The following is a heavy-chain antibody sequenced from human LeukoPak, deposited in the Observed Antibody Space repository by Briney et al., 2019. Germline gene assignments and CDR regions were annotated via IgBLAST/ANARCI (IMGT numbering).Heavy chain of an antibody. D-gene: IGHD3-9*01. J-gene: IGHJ6*02. CDR3: AREQYDTLTGYLFYGMDV. CDR1: GYNFTSYG. Sequence: FKASGYNFTSYGMNWVRQAPGQGLEWMGWINANTGIPTYAQGFTGRFVFSLDISVSTAYLQISSLKAEDTAVYYCAREQYDTLTGYLFYGMDVWGQGTTVTVSS. V-gene: IGHV7-4-1*02. CDR2: INANTGIP.